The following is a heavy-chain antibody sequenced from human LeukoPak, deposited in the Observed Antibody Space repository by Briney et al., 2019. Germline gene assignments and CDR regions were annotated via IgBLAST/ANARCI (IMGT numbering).Heavy chain of an antibody. Sequence: ASVKVSCKTSGYTFTGYYMHWVRQAPGQGLEWMGWINPNSGGTNHAQKFQGRVTMTRDTSISTAYMELSRLTSDDTAVYYCARVWVDSGSFSVGAFDIWGQGTMVTVSS. J-gene: IGHJ3*02. CDR2: INPNSGGT. D-gene: IGHD1-26*01. CDR3: ARVWVDSGSFSVGAFDI. V-gene: IGHV1-2*02. CDR1: GYTFTGYY.